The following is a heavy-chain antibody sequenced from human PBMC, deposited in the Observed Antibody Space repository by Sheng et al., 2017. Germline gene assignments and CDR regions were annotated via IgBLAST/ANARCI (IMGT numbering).Heavy chain of an antibody. V-gene: IGHV3-53*01. CDR1: GFTLSSDY. J-gene: IGHJ4*02. CDR3: ARGDLLD. D-gene: IGHD1-26*01. CDR2: IYSGGST. Sequence: DVQLVESGGGLIQPGESLRLSCAASGFTLSSDYMTWVRQSPGKGLEWVSVIYSGGSTYYADSVKGRFTISRDNAKNSLYLQMDSLRAEDTAVYYCARGDLLDWGQGTLVTVSS.